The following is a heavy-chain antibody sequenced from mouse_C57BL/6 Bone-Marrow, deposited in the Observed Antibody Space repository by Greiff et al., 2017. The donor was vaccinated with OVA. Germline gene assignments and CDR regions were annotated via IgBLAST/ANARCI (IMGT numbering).Heavy chain of an antibody. D-gene: IGHD2-2*01. CDR1: GFTFSSYA. J-gene: IGHJ2*01. CDR2: ISDGGSYT. CDR3: ARERLPLDY. V-gene: IGHV5-4*01. Sequence: EVKLVESGGGLVKPGGSLKLSCAASGFTFSSYAMSWVRQTPEKRLEWVATISDGGSYTYYPDNVKGRFTISRDNAKNNLYLQMSHLKSEDTAMYYCARERLPLDYWGQGTTLTVSS.